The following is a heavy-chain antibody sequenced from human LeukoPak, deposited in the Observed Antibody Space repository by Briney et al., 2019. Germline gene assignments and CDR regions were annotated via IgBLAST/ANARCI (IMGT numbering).Heavy chain of an antibody. Sequence: SETLSLTCTISGASISTGSNYWGWLRQPPGKGLEWIGSIYYQGRTYLNPSLRSRVTMSIDTSKSQVSLKLTSVSAADTAVYYCARHALVTAISTYNWLDPWGQGTLVTVSS. V-gene: IGHV4-39*01. J-gene: IGHJ5*02. CDR2: IYYQGRT. CDR3: ARHALVTAISTYNWLDP. D-gene: IGHD2-21*02. CDR1: GASISTGSNY.